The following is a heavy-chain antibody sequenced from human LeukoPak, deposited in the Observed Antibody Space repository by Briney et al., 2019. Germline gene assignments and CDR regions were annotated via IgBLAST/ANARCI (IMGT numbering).Heavy chain of an antibody. V-gene: IGHV4-59*08. CDR3: ARHEQWLGQNGFDY. CDR2: IYCSGST. J-gene: IGHJ4*02. D-gene: IGHD6-19*01. Sequence: SETLSLTCTVSGGSISSYYWSWIRQPPGKGLEWIGYIYCSGSTNYNPSLKSRVTISVDTSKNQFSLKLSSVTAADTAVYYCARHEQWLGQNGFDYWGQGTLVTVSS. CDR1: GGSISSYY.